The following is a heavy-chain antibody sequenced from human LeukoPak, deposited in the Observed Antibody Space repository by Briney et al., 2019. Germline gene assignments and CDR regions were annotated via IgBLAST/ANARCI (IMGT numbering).Heavy chain of an antibody. Sequence: SETLSLTCTVSGGSISSSSHYWGWIRQPPGKGLEWIGSIYYSGSTYYNPSLKSRVTISVDTSKNQFSLKLSSVTAADTAVYYCATNIVATTNWFDPWGQGTLVTVSS. CDR2: IYYSGST. D-gene: IGHD5-12*01. CDR1: GGSISSSSHY. CDR3: ATNIVATTNWFDP. J-gene: IGHJ5*02. V-gene: IGHV4-39*01.